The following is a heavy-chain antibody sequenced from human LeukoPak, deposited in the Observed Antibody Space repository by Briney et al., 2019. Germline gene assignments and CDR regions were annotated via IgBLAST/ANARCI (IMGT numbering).Heavy chain of an antibody. D-gene: IGHD2-8*02. CDR1: RFTFSNYN. V-gene: IGHV3-48*04. J-gene: IGHJ5*02. Sequence: GGSLRLSCAASRFTFSNYNMNWVRQAPGKGLEWVSSISSSGSTIYYADSVKGRFTISRDNAKNSLYLQMNSLRAEDTAVYYCARDTGGFDPWGQGTLVTVSS. CDR3: ARDTGGFDP. CDR2: ISSSGSTI.